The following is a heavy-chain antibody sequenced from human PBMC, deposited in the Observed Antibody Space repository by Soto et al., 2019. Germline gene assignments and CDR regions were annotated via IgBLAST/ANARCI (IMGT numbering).Heavy chain of an antibody. D-gene: IGHD2-2*02. CDR3: ARDTPIFGY. Sequence: HPGGSLRLSCTASGITFSSYEMNWVRQAPGKGLEWVSYISSSGSTIYYADSVKGRFTISRDNAKNSLYLQMNSLRAEDTAVYYCARDTPIFGYWGQGTLVTVSS. J-gene: IGHJ4*02. CDR1: GITFSSYE. CDR2: ISSSGSTI. V-gene: IGHV3-48*03.